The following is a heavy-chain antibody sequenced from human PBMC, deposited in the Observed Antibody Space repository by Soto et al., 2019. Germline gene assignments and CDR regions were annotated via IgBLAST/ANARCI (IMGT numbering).Heavy chain of an antibody. CDR3: ARGQAVALSY. D-gene: IGHD6-19*01. V-gene: IGHV4-31*03. CDR2: IYYSGST. CDR1: GGYSISGSYY. Sequence: SEPISFTSTVSGGYSISGSYYWSWIRQHPGKGLEWIGYIYYSGSTYYNPSLKSRVTISVDTSKNQFSLKLSSVTAADTAVYYCARGQAVALSYWGQGTQVTVSS. J-gene: IGHJ4*02.